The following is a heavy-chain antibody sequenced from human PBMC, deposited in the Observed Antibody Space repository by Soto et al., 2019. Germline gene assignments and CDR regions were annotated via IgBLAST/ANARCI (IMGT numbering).Heavy chain of an antibody. CDR1: GFTFGGYA. CDR3: AKEPTTPGAFDI. Sequence: AGGSLRLSCAASGFTFGGYAVSWVRQAPGKGLEWVSVSSGSGGSAYYADSVKGRFTISRDNSKNTLYLQMNSLRAEDTAVYYCAKEPTTPGAFDIWGQGTMVTVSS. CDR2: SSGSGGSA. D-gene: IGHD1-7*01. J-gene: IGHJ3*02. V-gene: IGHV3-23*01.